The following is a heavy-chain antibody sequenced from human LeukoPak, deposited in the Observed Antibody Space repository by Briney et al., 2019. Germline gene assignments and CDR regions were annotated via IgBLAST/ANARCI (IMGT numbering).Heavy chain of an antibody. CDR2: ISGSGGST. CDR3: AKDQGSVAGAVSWFDP. V-gene: IGHV3-23*01. CDR1: GFTFSSYA. D-gene: IGHD6-13*01. Sequence: GGSLRLSCAASGFTFSSYAMSWVRQAPGKGLEWVSAISGSGGSTYYADSGKGRFTIDRDNSKKTLYLKMNSLRAEDTAVYYCAKDQGSVAGAVSWFDPWGQGSLVTVSS. J-gene: IGHJ5*02.